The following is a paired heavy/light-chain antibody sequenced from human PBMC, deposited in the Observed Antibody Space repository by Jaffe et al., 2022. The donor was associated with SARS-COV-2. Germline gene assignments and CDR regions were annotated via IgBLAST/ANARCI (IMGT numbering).Light chain of an antibody. V-gene: IGKV4-1*01. J-gene: IGKJ5*01. CDR1: QTVLLNSNNKYY. CDR2: WAS. CDR3: QQYYSTPVT. Sequence: DIVMTQSPDSLTMSLGERATINCKSSQTVLLNSNNKYYVAWYQQKVGQPPKLLIYWASTREPGVPDRFSGSGSGTYFTLTINNLQAEDVAVYYCQQYYSTPVTFGQGTRLEIK.
Heavy chain of an antibody. CDR3: ASGYPTSMGPFDY. CDR1: GFTINSMY. Sequence: EVQLVESGGDLVQSGGSLRLSCVVSGFTINSMYMNWVRQAPGKGLEWVSVLYAGGDTFYADSVRGRFIISRDNSKNTLFLQMNNLRAVDTAVYYCASGYPTSMGPFDYWGQGALVTVSS. V-gene: IGHV3-53*01. J-gene: IGHJ4*02. CDR2: LYAGGDT. D-gene: IGHD5-18*01.